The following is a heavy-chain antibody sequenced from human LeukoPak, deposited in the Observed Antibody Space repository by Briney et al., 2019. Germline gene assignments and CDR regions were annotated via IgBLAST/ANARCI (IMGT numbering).Heavy chain of an antibody. CDR3: AIIVAAIRGFDY. D-gene: IGHD5-12*01. CDR1: GYTFTGYY. CDR2: INRNTSGT. J-gene: IGHJ4*02. V-gene: IGHV1-2*02. Sequence: GASLKVSCKASGYTFTGYYMYWVRQAPGQGLEWMGWINRNTSGTNYAQKFQDRVTMTRDTSINTAYMELSRLTSDDTAAYYCAIIVAAIRGFDYWGQGTLVTAS.